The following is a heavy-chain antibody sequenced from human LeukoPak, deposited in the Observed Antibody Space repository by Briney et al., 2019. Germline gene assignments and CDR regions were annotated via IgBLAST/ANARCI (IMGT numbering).Heavy chain of an antibody. CDR2: ISGTGGTT. Sequence: PGGSLRLSCAASGLTFSSNVMTWVRQAPGKRLEWVSLISGTGGTTYYADSVKGRFTISRDNSQNTLYLQMNSLRAEDTAVYYCARDYADYVGYFFFDYWGQGTLVTVSS. V-gene: IGHV3-23*01. D-gene: IGHD4-17*01. CDR1: GLTFSSNV. J-gene: IGHJ4*02. CDR3: ARDYADYVGYFFFDY.